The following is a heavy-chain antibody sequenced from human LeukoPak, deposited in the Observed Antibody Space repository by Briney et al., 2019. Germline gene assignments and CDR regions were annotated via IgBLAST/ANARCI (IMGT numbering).Heavy chain of an antibody. CDR2: IRGGGET. CDR1: GFSFSNYA. D-gene: IGHD2-21*01. Sequence: PGGSLRLSCAASGFSFSNYAMSWVRQAPARGPEWVSSIRGGGETFYADSVKGRFTISRDNSKNTVYLHMDSLRVEDTAIYYCARGALIPDFRGQGTLVTVSS. CDR3: ARGALIPDF. J-gene: IGHJ4*02. V-gene: IGHV3-23*01.